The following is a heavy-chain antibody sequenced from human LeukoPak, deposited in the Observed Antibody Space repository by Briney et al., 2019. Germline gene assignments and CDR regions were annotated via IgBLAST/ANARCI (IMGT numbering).Heavy chain of an antibody. J-gene: IGHJ3*02. V-gene: IGHV3-21*01. CDR2: ISSSGSYI. CDR3: AKDLHTSYTHDAFDI. Sequence: GGSLRLSCAASGFTFSSYSMNWVRQAPGRGLEWVSSISSSGSYIYYADSLKGRFTISRDNAKSSLYLQMNSLRAEDTAVYYCAKDLHTSYTHDAFDIWGQGTMVTVSS. D-gene: IGHD2-2*01. CDR1: GFTFSSYS.